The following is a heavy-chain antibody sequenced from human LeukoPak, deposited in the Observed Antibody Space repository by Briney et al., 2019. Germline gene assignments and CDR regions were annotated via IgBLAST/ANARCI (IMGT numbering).Heavy chain of an antibody. V-gene: IGHV1-18*01. CDR1: GYTFTSYG. J-gene: IGHJ3*02. Sequence: GASVKVSCKASGYTFTSYGISWVRQAPGQGLEWMGWISAYNGNTNYAQKLQGRVTMTTDTSTSTAYMELRSLRSDETAVYYCARDLGSYYYDSSGYYGGGDAFDIWGQGTMVTVSS. CDR3: ARDLGSYYYDSSGYYGGGDAFDI. D-gene: IGHD3-22*01. CDR2: ISAYNGNT.